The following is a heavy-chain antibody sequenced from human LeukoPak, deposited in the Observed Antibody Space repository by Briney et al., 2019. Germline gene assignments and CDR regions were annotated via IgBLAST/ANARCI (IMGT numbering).Heavy chain of an antibody. CDR2: IRVYNGNT. CDR1: GYTFASYG. D-gene: IGHD3-22*01. CDR3: ARVGYDISGSYRFPIDY. J-gene: IGHJ4*02. V-gene: IGHV1-18*01. Sequence: GASVKVSCKASGYTFASYGISWVRQAPGQGLEWMGGIRVYNGNTNYAQKFQGRVTMTADTSTSTAYMELRSLRSDDTAVYYCARVGYDISGSYRFPIDYWGQGSLVTVSS.